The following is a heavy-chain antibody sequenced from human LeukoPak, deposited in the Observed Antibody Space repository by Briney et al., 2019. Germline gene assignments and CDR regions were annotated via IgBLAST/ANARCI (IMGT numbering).Heavy chain of an antibody. CDR2: IVVGSGNT. Sequence: SVKVSCKASGFTFTSSAMQWVRQARGQRLEWIGWIVVGSGNTNYAQKFQERVTITRDMSASTAYMELGSLRSEDTAVYYCARDRNSNYDYVWGSYRYAAFDYWGQGTLVTVSS. V-gene: IGHV1-58*02. J-gene: IGHJ4*02. D-gene: IGHD3-16*02. CDR3: ARDRNSNYDYVWGSYRYAAFDY. CDR1: GFTFTSSA.